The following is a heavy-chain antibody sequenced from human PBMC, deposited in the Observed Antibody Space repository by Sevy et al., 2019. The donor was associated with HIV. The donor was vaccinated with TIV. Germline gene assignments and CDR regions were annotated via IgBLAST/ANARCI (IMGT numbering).Heavy chain of an antibody. Sequence: GGSLRLSCVASGFAFSNYYAMHWVRQAPGRGLEWVSSIGGSGGSTHYADSVKGRFTISRDNSKNTLYLQMNSLRAEDTAVYYCATDRISDWFFDSWGQGTLVTVSS. J-gene: IGHJ4*02. V-gene: IGHV3-23*01. CDR2: IGGSGGST. CDR3: ATDRISDWFFDS. D-gene: IGHD3-9*01. CDR1: GFAFSNYYA.